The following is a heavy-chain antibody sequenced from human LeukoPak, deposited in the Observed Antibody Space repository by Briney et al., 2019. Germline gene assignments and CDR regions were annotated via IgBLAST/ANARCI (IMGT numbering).Heavy chain of an antibody. CDR3: ARHGHCTNGVCYSNYYYYMDV. CDR2: IYPDDSDT. J-gene: IGHJ6*03. CDR1: GYIFTSYW. Sequence: GASLQISCKGSGYIFTSYWIGWVRQMPGKGLEWMGIIYPDDSDTRYSPSFEGQVIISVDKSISTAYLQWSSLKASDTATYYCARHGHCTNGVCYSNYYYYMDVWGKGTTVTVSS. D-gene: IGHD2-8*01. V-gene: IGHV5-51*01.